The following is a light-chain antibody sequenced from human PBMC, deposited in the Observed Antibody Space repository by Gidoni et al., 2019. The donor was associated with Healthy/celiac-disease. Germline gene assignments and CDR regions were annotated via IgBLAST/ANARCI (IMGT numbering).Light chain of an antibody. CDR1: SSNIGAGYH. Sequence: QSVLTQPPSVSGAPGPLVTISCTGSSSNIGAGYHVHWYQQLPGTAPKLLIYGNSNRPSGVPDRFSGSKSGTSASLAITGLQAEDEADYYCQSYDSSLNGHVVFGGGTKLTVL. CDR2: GNS. V-gene: IGLV1-40*01. J-gene: IGLJ2*01. CDR3: QSYDSSLNGHVV.